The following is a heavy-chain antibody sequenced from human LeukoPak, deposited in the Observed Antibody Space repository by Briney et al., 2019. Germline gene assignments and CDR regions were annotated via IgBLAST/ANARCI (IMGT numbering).Heavy chain of an antibody. J-gene: IGHJ6*02. D-gene: IGHD2-15*01. CDR2: IYYSGST. V-gene: IGHV4-39*01. CDR3: ARHLGPGWHAMDV. Sequence: SETLSLTCTVSGGSISSSSYYWGWIRQPPGKGLEWIGSIYYSGSTNYNPSLKSRVTISVDMSKTQFSLRLSSVTAADTAVYYCARHLGPGWHAMDVWGQGTTVTVSS. CDR1: GGSISSSSYY.